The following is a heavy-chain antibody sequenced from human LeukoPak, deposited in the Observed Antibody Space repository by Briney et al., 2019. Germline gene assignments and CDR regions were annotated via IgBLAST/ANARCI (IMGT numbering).Heavy chain of an antibody. Sequence: PSETLSLTCAVYGGSFSSYYWSWIRQPPGKGLEWIGYIYYSGSTNYNPSLKSRVTISVDTSKNQFSLKLSSVTAADTAVYYCARNGRSGWYYYFDYWGQGTLVTVSS. V-gene: IGHV4-59*08. CDR2: IYYSGST. J-gene: IGHJ4*02. D-gene: IGHD6-19*01. CDR1: GGSFSSYY. CDR3: ARNGRSGWYYYFDY.